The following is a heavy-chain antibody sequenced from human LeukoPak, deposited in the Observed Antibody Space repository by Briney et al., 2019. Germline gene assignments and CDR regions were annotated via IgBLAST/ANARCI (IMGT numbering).Heavy chain of an antibody. CDR2: IRSKANSYAT. J-gene: IGHJ4*02. Sequence: PGGSLRLSCAASGFTFSGSAMHWVRQASGKGLEWVGRIRSKANSYATAYAASVKGRFTISRDDSKNTAYLQMNSLKTEDTAVYYCTNGDDYGDSVAANSLDYWGQGTLVTVSS. CDR1: GFTFSGSA. D-gene: IGHD4-17*01. CDR3: TNGDDYGDSVAANSLDY. V-gene: IGHV3-73*01.